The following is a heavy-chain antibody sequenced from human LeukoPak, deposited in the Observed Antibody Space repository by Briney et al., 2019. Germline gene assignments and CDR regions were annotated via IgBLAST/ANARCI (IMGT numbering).Heavy chain of an antibody. V-gene: IGHV4-59*12. J-gene: IGHJ4*02. CDR3: ARDRYYYDSSGYYRLDY. D-gene: IGHD3-22*01. Sequence: SETLSLTCTVSGGSISSYYWSWIRQPPGKGLEWIGYIYYSGSTNYNPSLKSRVTMPGDTSKNQFSLKLTSVTAADTALYYCARDRYYYDSSGYYRLDYWGQGTLVTVSS. CDR2: IYYSGST. CDR1: GGSISSYY.